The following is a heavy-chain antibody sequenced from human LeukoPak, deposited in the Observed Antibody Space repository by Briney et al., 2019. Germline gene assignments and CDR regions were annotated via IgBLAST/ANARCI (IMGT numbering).Heavy chain of an antibody. CDR1: GGSISSHY. CDR2: IYNSGST. Sequence: PSETLSLSCTVSGGSISSHYWSWIRQPPGKGLEWIGYIYNSGSTNYNPSFRSRVTISVDTSKNQFSLKLTSVTAADTAVYYCARDMRGDFYDTSGLNWFDPWGQGTLATVSS. D-gene: IGHD3-22*01. J-gene: IGHJ5*02. CDR3: ARDMRGDFYDTSGLNWFDP. V-gene: IGHV4-59*11.